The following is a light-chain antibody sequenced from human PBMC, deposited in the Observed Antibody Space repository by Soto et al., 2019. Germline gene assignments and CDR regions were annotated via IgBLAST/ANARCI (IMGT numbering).Light chain of an antibody. V-gene: IGLV2-23*02. Sequence: QSALTQPASVSGSPGQSITISCTGTSSDVGTYNLVSWYQQYPGKAPKLMIYEVRKRPSGITDRFSGSKSGNTASLTISGLQAEDEADYYCCSYAGSKSVIFGGGTQLTVL. CDR1: SSDVGTYNL. CDR3: CSYAGSKSVI. J-gene: IGLJ2*01. CDR2: EVR.